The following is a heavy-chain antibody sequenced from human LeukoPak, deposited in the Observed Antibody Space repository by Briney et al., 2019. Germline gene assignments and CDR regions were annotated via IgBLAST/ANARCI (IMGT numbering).Heavy chain of an antibody. Sequence: GGSLRLSCAASGFTFRIYEMNWVRRAPGKGLEWVSYISSSGSTIYYADSVKGRFTISRDNAMNSLYLQMNRLRAQDTVVYYCARGDYYNSSGWAFDIWGQGTMVTVSS. CDR2: ISSSGSTI. CDR3: ARGDYYNSSGWAFDI. J-gene: IGHJ3*02. CDR1: GFTFRIYE. V-gene: IGHV3-48*03. D-gene: IGHD3-22*01.